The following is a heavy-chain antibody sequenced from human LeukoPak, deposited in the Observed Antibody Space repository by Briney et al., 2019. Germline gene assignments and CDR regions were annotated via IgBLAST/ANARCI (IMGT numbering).Heavy chain of an antibody. CDR1: GFTFSTYG. V-gene: IGHV3-30*18. D-gene: IGHD5-18*01. J-gene: IGHJ4*02. Sequence: GGSLRLSCAASGFTFSTYGMHWVRQAPGMGLEWVAAISYDGTNKYYADSVKGRSTISRDNSKNTLYLQMDSLRAEDTAVYYCAKDRRIQLWLGFDYWGQGTLVTVSS. CDR2: ISYDGTNK. CDR3: AKDRRIQLWLGFDY.